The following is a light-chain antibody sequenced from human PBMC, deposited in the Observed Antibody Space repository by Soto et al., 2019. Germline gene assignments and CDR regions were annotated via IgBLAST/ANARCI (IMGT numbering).Light chain of an antibody. CDR1: QGISSY. J-gene: IGKJ5*01. CDR3: QQYYSYPLT. V-gene: IGKV1-8*01. Sequence: AIRMTQSPSSFSASTGDRVTITCRASQGISSYLAWYQQKPGKAPKLLIYAAYTLQSGVPSRFSGSGSGTDFTLTIRCLQSEDFATYYCQQYYSYPLTFGQGIRLEIK. CDR2: AAY.